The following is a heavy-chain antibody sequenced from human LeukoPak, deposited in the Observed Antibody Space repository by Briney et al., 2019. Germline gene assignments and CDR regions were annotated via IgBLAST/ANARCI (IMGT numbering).Heavy chain of an antibody. CDR1: GFTFSSYW. D-gene: IGHD5-24*01. CDR2: INSDGGST. J-gene: IGHJ6*02. Sequence: GGSLRLSCAASGFTFSSYWMHWVRQAPGKGLVWVSRINSDGGSTSYADSVKGRFTISRDNAKNTLYLQMNSLGAEDTAVYYCARKKATDYYYYYYGMDVWGQGTTVTVSS. V-gene: IGHV3-74*01. CDR3: ARKKATDYYYYYYGMDV.